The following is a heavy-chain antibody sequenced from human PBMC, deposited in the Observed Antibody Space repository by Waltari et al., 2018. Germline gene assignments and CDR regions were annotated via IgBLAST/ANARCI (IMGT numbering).Heavy chain of an antibody. CDR3: ARSAYCDGSTACDLVAS. CDR2: CHTRGST. V-gene: IGHV4-61*02. Sequence: QVQLQESGPGLVEPSQTLSLTCTVSGGSISSGQYYWGWIRQPAGKGLEWIGRCHTRGSTDYRPSLRSRVTISIDTSKNQLSLILTSVTAADTAVYYCARSAYCDGSTACDLVASWGQGKLVTISP. CDR1: GGSISSGQYY. D-gene: IGHD2-21*01. J-gene: IGHJ4*02.